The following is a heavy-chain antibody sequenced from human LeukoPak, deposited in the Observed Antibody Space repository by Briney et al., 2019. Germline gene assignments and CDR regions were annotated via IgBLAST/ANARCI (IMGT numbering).Heavy chain of an antibody. CDR3: ASGFRTFY. Sequence: GGSLRLTCAASGFTLSNNWLTWVRQAPGKGLEWVANIKQDGSEKYYGGSVKGRFTISRDNAKNSLYLQMNSLRAEDTTVYFCASGFRTFYWRQGTLVTVSS. J-gene: IGHJ4*02. CDR2: IKQDGSEK. D-gene: IGHD3-10*01. V-gene: IGHV3-7*05. CDR1: GFTLSNNW.